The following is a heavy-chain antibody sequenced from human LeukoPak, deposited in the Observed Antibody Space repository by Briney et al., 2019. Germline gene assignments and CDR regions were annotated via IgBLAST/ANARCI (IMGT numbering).Heavy chain of an antibody. CDR2: IYHSGST. Sequence: SGTLSLTCAVSGYSISSGYYWGWIRQPPGKGLEWIGSIYHSGSTYYNPSLKSRVTISVDTSKNQFSLKLSSVTAADTAVYYCARDSAGGYYFDYWGQGTLVTVSS. J-gene: IGHJ4*02. D-gene: IGHD6-13*01. CDR1: GYSISSGYY. CDR3: ARDSAGGYYFDY. V-gene: IGHV4-38-2*02.